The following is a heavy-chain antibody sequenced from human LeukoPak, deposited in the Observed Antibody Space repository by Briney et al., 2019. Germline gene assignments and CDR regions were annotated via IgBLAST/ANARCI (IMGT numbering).Heavy chain of an antibody. Sequence: GGSLRLSCAASGFTFSSYWMHWVRQAPGKGLVWVSRINTDGSSTSYADSVKGRFTISRDNAKNTLYLQMNSLRAEDTAVYYCARDSGGRYYYDTMDVWGEGTTVTVSS. CDR3: ARDSGGRYYYDTMDV. V-gene: IGHV3-74*01. CDR2: INTDGSST. CDR1: GFTFSSYW. J-gene: IGHJ6*04. D-gene: IGHD3-22*01.